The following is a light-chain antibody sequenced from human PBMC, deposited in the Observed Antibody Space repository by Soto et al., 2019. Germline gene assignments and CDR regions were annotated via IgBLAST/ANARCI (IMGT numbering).Light chain of an antibody. CDR2: KGS. V-gene: IGLV2-23*01. Sequence: QSVLTQPASVSGSPGQSITISCTGSSSAVGSYRLVSWYQHHPGKVPKLIIYKGSKRPSDVSNRFSGSEPDTTASLTISGLQAEDEADYYCCSSVPSRTFVFGTGTKVTVL. CDR3: CSSVPSRTFV. CDR1: SSAVGSYRL. J-gene: IGLJ1*01.